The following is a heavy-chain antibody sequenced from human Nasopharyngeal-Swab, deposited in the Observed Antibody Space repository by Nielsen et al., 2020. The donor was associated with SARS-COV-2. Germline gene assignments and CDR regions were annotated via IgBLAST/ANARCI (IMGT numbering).Heavy chain of an antibody. Sequence: GESLKISCAASGFTFSSYWMHWVRQAPGKGLVWVSRINSDGSSTSYADSVKGRFTISRENAKNSLYLQMNSLRAGDTAVYYCARAVYGDYGGYYFDYWGQGTLVTVSS. J-gene: IGHJ4*02. CDR2: INSDGSST. D-gene: IGHD4-17*01. V-gene: IGHV3-74*01. CDR1: GFTFSSYW. CDR3: ARAVYGDYGGYYFDY.